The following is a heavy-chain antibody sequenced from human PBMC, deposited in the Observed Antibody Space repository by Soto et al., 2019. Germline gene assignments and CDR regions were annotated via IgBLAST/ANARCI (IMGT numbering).Heavy chain of an antibody. J-gene: IGHJ6*02. CDR2: IIPIFGTA. D-gene: IGHD2-21*01. Sequence: VASVKVSCKASGGTFSSYAISWVRQAPGQGLEWMGGIIPIFGTANYAQKFQGRVTITADKSTSTAYMELSSLRSEDTAVYYCARCLFGGDPDYYYYYGMDVWGQGTTVTVSS. CDR1: GGTFSSYA. CDR3: ARCLFGGDPDYYYYYGMDV. V-gene: IGHV1-69*06.